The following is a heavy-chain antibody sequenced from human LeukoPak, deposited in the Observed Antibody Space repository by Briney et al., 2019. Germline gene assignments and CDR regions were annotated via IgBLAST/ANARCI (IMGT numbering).Heavy chain of an antibody. CDR3: ARDPYNTILYRLAH. Sequence: GGSLTLSCAGSGFAFRTYAMSWVRQAPGKGLEWVASISANGQATHYADSVEGRFTISSDNSKSTLYLQLNSLRAEDTATYYCARDPYNTILYRLAHWGQGTLVTVSS. CDR1: GFAFRTYA. D-gene: IGHD3-10*01. J-gene: IGHJ4*02. V-gene: IGHV3-23*01. CDR2: ISANGQAT.